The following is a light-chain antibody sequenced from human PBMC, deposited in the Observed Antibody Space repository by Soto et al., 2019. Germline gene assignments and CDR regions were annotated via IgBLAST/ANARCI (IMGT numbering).Light chain of an antibody. CDR1: SSDVGSSNL. Sequence: VLTQPASVSGSPGQSIAISCTGTSSDVGSSNLLSWYQQYPGKAPKLIIYEGNRRPSGISGRFSGSMSGNTASLTISGLQAEDEAEYYCCSFARAYTSYVFGTGTKVTVL. CDR3: CSFARAYTSYV. V-gene: IGLV2-23*01. J-gene: IGLJ1*01. CDR2: EGN.